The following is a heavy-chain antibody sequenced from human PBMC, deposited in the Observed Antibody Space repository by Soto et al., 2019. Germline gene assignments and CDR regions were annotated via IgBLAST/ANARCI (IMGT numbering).Heavy chain of an antibody. Sequence: ASVKVSCKASGGTFSSYAISWVRQAPGQGLEWMGGIIPIFGTANYAQKFQGRVTITADESTGTAYMELSSLRSEDTAVYYCARAGFQSIAARLYYFDYWGQGTLVTVSS. CDR3: ARAGFQSIAARLYYFDY. CDR2: IIPIFGTA. CDR1: GGTFSSYA. V-gene: IGHV1-69*13. D-gene: IGHD6-6*01. J-gene: IGHJ4*02.